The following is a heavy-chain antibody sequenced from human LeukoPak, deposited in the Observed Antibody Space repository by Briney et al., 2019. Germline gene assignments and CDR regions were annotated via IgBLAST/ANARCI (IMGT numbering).Heavy chain of an antibody. V-gene: IGHV1-18*01. D-gene: IGHD4-11*01. CDR2: ISAYNGNT. Sequence: ASVKVSCEASGYTFTSYDINWLRQAPGQGLEWMGWISAYNGNTNYAQKLQGRVTMTTDTSTSTAYMELRSLRSDDTAVYYCARELATVTPIDYWGQGTLVTVSS. CDR3: ARELATVTPIDY. J-gene: IGHJ4*02. CDR1: GYTFTSYD.